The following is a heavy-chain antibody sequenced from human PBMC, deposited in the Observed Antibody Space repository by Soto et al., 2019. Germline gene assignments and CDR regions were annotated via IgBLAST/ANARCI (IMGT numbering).Heavy chain of an antibody. Sequence: SETLSLTCAVYGGSFSGYYWSWVRQPPGKGLEWIGEINHSGSTNYNPSLKSRVTISVDTSKNQFSLKLSSVTAADTAVYYCASGAAGTYLDYWGQGTLVTVSS. CDR2: INHSGST. V-gene: IGHV4-34*01. CDR3: ASGAAGTYLDY. J-gene: IGHJ4*02. D-gene: IGHD6-13*01. CDR1: GGSFSGYY.